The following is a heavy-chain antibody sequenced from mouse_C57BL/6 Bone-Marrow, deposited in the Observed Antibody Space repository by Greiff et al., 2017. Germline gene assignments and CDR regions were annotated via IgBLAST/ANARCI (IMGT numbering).Heavy chain of an antibody. V-gene: IGHV3-6*01. CDR2: ISYDGSN. CDR3: AFRWLPHYYAMDY. J-gene: IGHJ4*01. D-gene: IGHD2-3*01. Sequence: ESGPGLVKPSQSLSLTCSVTGYSITSGYYWNWIRQFPGNKLEWMGYISYDGSNNYNPSLKNRISITRDTSKNQFFLKLNSVTTEDTATYYCAFRWLPHYYAMDYWGQGTSVTVSS. CDR1: GYSITSGYY.